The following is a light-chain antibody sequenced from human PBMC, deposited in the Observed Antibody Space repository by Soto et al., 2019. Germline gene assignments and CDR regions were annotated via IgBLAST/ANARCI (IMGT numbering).Light chain of an antibody. CDR2: GAS. Sequence: EIVLTQSPGTLSLSPGERATLSCRASQSVSSSYLAWYQQKPGQAPRLLIYGASSRATGIPCRFSGSGSGTDFTLTISRLEPEDFAVYYCQQYGSSPPYTFGQGTKLEIK. CDR3: QQYGSSPPYT. J-gene: IGKJ2*01. V-gene: IGKV3-20*01. CDR1: QSVSSSY.